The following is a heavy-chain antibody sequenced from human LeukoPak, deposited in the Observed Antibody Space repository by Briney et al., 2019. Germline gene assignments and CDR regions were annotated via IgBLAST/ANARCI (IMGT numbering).Heavy chain of an antibody. CDR2: IYTSGST. D-gene: IGHD2-2*02. CDR1: GGSINSYY. J-gene: IGHJ4*02. CDR3: AREGVPAAIGNYFDY. Sequence: SETLSLTCTVSGGSINSYYWSWIRQPPGKGLEWIGRIYTSGSTNYNPSLKSRVTISVDTSKNQFSLKLSSVTAADTAVYYCAREGVPAAIGNYFDYWGQGTLVTVSS. V-gene: IGHV4-4*08.